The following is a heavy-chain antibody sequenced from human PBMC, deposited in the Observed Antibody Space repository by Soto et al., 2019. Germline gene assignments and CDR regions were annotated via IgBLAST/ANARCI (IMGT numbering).Heavy chain of an antibody. Sequence: GASLKISCKGSGYSFTSYWTGWVRQMPGKGLEWMEIIYPGDSDTRYSPSFQGQVTISADKSISTAYLKWSSLKASDTAMYYCARGGFGAPHIYYYGMDVWGQGTTVTVS. J-gene: IGHJ6*02. D-gene: IGHD3-10*01. CDR2: IYPGDSDT. V-gene: IGHV5-51*01. CDR1: GYSFTSYW. CDR3: ARGGFGAPHIYYYGMDV.